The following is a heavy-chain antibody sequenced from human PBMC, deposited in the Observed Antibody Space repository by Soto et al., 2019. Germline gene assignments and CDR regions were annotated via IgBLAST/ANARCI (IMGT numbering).Heavy chain of an antibody. CDR3: ARDGRGMDV. V-gene: IGHV1-2*02. J-gene: IGHJ6*02. D-gene: IGHD5-12*01. CDR2: INPNNGDT. CDR1: GYTLTAYY. Sequence: GASVKVSCKASGYTLTAYYLQWVLQSPLQGPEWMGCINPNNGDTNYAPKFQGRVAMTRNTSISTAYMEMSRLRSDDTAIYYCARDGRGMDVWGQGTSVTVSS.